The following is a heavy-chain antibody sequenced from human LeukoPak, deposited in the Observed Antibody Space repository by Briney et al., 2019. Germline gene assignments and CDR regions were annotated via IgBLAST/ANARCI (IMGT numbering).Heavy chain of an antibody. J-gene: IGHJ2*01. CDR3: ARRVGVLSTYRGTWYFDL. CDR2: IYPVDSDT. CDR1: RHSFHSQW. V-gene: IGHV5-51*01. Sequence: GESLMISCKAPRHSFHSQWIGWVRQMPGKGLEWMGIIYPVDSDTRYSPSFQGQVTISAEKPISTAYLQWSSLKASDTAMYYCARRVGVLSTYRGTWYFDLWGRGTLVTVSS. D-gene: IGHD2-8*01.